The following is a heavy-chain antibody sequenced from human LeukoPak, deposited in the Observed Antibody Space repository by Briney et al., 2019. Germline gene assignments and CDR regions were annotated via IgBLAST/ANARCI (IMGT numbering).Heavy chain of an antibody. CDR1: GGSISSSSYY. CDR3: ARLSPAGWTDY. J-gene: IGHJ4*02. V-gene: IGHV4-39*01. D-gene: IGHD3-9*01. Sequence: PSETLSLTCTVSGGSISSSSYYWGWIRQPPGKGLEWIGSIYYSGSTYYNPSLKSRVTISVDTSKNQFSLKLSSVTAADTAVYYCARLSPAGWTDYWGQGTLVTVSS. CDR2: IYYSGST.